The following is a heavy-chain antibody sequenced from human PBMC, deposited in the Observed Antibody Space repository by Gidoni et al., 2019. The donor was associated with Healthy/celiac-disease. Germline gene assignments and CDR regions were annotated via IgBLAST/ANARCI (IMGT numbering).Heavy chain of an antibody. Sequence: QITLKESGPTLVKPTQTLTLTCTFSGFSLSTSGVGVGWIRQPPGKPLEWLALIYWDDDKRYSPSLKSRLTITKDTSKNQVVLTMTNMDPVDTATYYCAHRHSSGWFYYFDYWGQGTLVTVSS. CDR3: AHRHSSGWFYYFDY. CDR1: GFSLSTSGVG. V-gene: IGHV2-5*02. J-gene: IGHJ4*02. D-gene: IGHD6-19*01. CDR2: IYWDDDK.